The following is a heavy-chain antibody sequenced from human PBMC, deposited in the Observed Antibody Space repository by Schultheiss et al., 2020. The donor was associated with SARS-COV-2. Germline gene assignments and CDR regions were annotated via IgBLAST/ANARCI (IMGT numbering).Heavy chain of an antibody. V-gene: IGHV3-66*02. J-gene: IGHJ4*02. CDR2: IYSGGST. Sequence: GESLKISCAASGFTFSSYWMSWVRQAPGKGLEWVSVIYSGGSTYYADSVKGRFTISRDNSKNTLYLQMNSLRAEDTAVYYCAREHLLEGDLYWGQGTLVTVSS. CDR3: AREHLLEGDLY. D-gene: IGHD3-3*02. CDR1: GFTFSSYW.